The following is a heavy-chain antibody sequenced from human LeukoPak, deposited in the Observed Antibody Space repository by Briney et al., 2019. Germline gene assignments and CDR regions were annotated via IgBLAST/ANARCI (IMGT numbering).Heavy chain of an antibody. Sequence: GRSLRLSCAASGFTFSTYGMHWVRQAPGKGLEWVALILYDGNNKYYADSVKGRFTISRDNSKNTLYLQMNSLRAEDTAVYYCVRESSGDAFDIWGQGTMVTVSS. CDR2: ILYDGNNK. V-gene: IGHV3-30*03. J-gene: IGHJ3*02. CDR3: VRESSGDAFDI. CDR1: GFTFSTYG.